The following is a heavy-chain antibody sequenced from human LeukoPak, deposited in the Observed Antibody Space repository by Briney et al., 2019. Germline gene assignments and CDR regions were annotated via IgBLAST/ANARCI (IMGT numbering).Heavy chain of an antibody. CDR1: GGSISSGSYY. CDR3: ASLLLLWFGESDY. Sequence: SETLSLTCTVSGGSISSGSYYWSWIRQPAGKGLEWIGRIYTSGSTDYNSSLKSRVTISVDTSKNQFSLKLSSVTAADTAVYYCASLLLLWFGESDYWGQGTLVTVSS. D-gene: IGHD3-10*01. V-gene: IGHV4-61*02. J-gene: IGHJ4*02. CDR2: IYTSGST.